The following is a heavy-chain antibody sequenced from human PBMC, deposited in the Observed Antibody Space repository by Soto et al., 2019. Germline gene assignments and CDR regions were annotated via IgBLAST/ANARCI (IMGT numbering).Heavy chain of an antibody. Sequence: EVQLLESGGGLVQPGGSLRLSCAASGFTFSIYAMIWVRQAPGKGLEWVSAISGSGGSTYYADSVKGRFTISRDNSKNTLYLQMNSLRAEDTAVYYCAKASGWFGEFDYWGQGTLVTVSS. V-gene: IGHV3-23*01. CDR2: ISGSGGST. CDR3: AKASGWFGEFDY. J-gene: IGHJ4*02. CDR1: GFTFSIYA. D-gene: IGHD3-10*01.